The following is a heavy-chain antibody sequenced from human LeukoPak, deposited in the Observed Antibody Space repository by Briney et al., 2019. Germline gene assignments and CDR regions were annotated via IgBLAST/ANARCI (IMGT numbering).Heavy chain of an antibody. J-gene: IGHJ4*02. CDR3: ARDSGRDGYSFDY. CDR1: GGSISSGGYY. Sequence: SGTLSLTCTVSGGSISSGGYYWSWIRQRPGKGLEWIGYIYYSGSTYYNPSLKSRVTISVDTSKNQFSLKLSSVTAADTAVYYCARDSGRDGYSFDYWGQGTLVTVSS. CDR2: IYYSGST. D-gene: IGHD5-24*01. V-gene: IGHV4-31*03.